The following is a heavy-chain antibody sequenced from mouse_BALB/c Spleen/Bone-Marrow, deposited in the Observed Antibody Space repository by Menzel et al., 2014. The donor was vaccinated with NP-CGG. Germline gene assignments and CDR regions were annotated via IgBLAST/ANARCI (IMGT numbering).Heavy chain of an antibody. CDR1: GFNIKDTY. V-gene: IGHV14-3*02. D-gene: IGHD4-1*01. Sequence: VQLHQSGAELVKPGASVKLSCTASGFNIKDTYMHWVKQRPEQGLEWIGRIDPANGNTKYDPKFQGKATITADTSSNTAYLQLSSLTSEDTAVYYCARWEYYAMDHWGQGTSVTVSS. CDR2: IDPANGNT. J-gene: IGHJ4*01. CDR3: ARWEYYAMDH.